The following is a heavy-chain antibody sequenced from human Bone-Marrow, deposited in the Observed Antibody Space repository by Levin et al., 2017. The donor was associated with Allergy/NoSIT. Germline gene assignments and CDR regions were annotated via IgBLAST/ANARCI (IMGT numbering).Heavy chain of an antibody. J-gene: IGHJ5*01. CDR1: GFAFNTYW. CDR2: IDSDGTTT. V-gene: IGHV3-74*01. D-gene: IGHD3-3*01. Sequence: VASVKVSCAASGFAFNTYWMHWVRQAPGKGLIWVSRIDSDGTTTNYADSVKGRFTVSRDNAKNTLVLQMNSLRVEDTAVYYCAREYYGFWTGYYYDSWGQGTLVTVSS. CDR3: AREYYGFWTGYYYDS.